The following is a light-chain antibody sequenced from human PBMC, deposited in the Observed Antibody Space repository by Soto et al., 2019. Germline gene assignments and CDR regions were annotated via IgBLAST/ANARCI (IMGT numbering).Light chain of an antibody. CDR3: SSFTSSTTLL. CDR1: ATDVGAYNY. CDR2: AVT. Sequence: QAVVTQPASVSGSPGQSITISCTGTATDVGAYNYVSWYQQHPGRAPKLIIYAVTDRPSGVADRFSGSKSGDTASLTISGLQAEDEAHYYCSSFTSSTTLLFGGGTQLTVL. J-gene: IGLJ2*01. V-gene: IGLV2-14*01.